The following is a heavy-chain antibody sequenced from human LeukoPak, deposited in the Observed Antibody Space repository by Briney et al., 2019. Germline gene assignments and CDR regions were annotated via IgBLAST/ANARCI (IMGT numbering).Heavy chain of an antibody. V-gene: IGHV1-18*01. J-gene: IGHJ4*02. Sequence: ASVKVSCKASGYTFTSYGISWVRQAPGQGREWMGWISAYNGNTNYAQKLQGRVTMTTDTSTSTAYMELRSLRSDDTAVYYCARAPQARRYNWNYGGPFDYWGQGTLVTVSS. CDR1: GYTFTSYG. CDR3: ARAPQARRYNWNYGGPFDY. CDR2: ISAYNGNT. D-gene: IGHD1-7*01.